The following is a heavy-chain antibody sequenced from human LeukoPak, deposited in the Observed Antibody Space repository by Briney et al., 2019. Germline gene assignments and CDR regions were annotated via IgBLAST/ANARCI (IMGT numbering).Heavy chain of an antibody. D-gene: IGHD2-2*02. CDR3: ARIRCGHSDEICYNY. Sequence: KSSETLSLTCAVHGVSFRAHYWRWIRQSPGKGLEWIGETNPGGQTNYNPSLKSRVTISVGPSENRFSLRLTSVTAADTAVYFCARIRCGHSDEICYNYWGRGTLVTVSS. CDR2: TNPGGQT. J-gene: IGHJ4*02. CDR1: GVSFRAHY. V-gene: IGHV4-34*01.